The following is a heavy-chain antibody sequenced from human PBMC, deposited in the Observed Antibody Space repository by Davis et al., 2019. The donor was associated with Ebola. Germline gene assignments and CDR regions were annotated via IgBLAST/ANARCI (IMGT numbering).Heavy chain of an antibody. Sequence: GGSLRLSWAASGFTFSSYSMNWVRQAPGKGLEWVSYISSSSSTIYYADSVKGRFTISRDNSKNTLYLQMNSLRAEDTAVYYCAKAGDYDILTGTIGGNYYYYYGMDVWGQGTTVTVSS. D-gene: IGHD3-9*01. CDR1: GFTFSSYS. CDR3: AKAGDYDILTGTIGGNYYYYYGMDV. J-gene: IGHJ6*02. CDR2: ISSSSSTI. V-gene: IGHV3-48*01.